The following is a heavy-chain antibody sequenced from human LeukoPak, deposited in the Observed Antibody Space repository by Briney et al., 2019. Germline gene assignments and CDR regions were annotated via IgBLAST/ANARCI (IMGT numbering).Heavy chain of an antibody. CDR1: GGSISSTRYY. CDR2: IYYSGST. D-gene: IGHD6-13*01. Sequence: PSETLSLTCTVSGGSISSTRYYWGWVRQPPGKGLEWIGSIYYSGSTYYNPSLKSRVTMSVDRSKNQFSLKLSSVTAADTAVYYCARAGYSSTYDYWGQGTLVTVSS. CDR3: ARAGYSSTYDY. J-gene: IGHJ4*02. V-gene: IGHV4-39*01.